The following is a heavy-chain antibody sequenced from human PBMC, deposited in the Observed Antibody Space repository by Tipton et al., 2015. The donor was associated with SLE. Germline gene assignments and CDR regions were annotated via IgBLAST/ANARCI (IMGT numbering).Heavy chain of an antibody. CDR1: GFTFSNAW. Sequence: LRLSCAASGFTFSNAWMNWIRQPPGKGLEWIGEINHSGSTNYNPSLKSRVTISVDTSKNQFSLKLSSVTAADTAVYYCARRGYSYGYHWYFDLWGRGTLVTVSS. CDR2: INHSGST. D-gene: IGHD5-18*01. V-gene: IGHV4-34*01. J-gene: IGHJ2*01. CDR3: ARRGYSYGYHWYFDL.